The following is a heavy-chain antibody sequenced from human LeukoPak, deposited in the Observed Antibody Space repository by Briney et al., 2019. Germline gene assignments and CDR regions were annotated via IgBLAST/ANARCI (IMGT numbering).Heavy chain of an antibody. CDR3: ARWSYYDSSGYSGDDAFDI. CDR2: IIPILGIA. J-gene: IGHJ3*02. D-gene: IGHD3-22*01. V-gene: IGHV1-69*04. Sequence: ASVKVSCKASGGTFSSYAISWMRQAPGQGLEWMGRIIPILGIANYAQKFQGRVTITADKSTSTAYMELSSLRSEDTAVYYCARWSYYDSSGYSGDDAFDIWGQGTMVTVSS. CDR1: GGTFSSYA.